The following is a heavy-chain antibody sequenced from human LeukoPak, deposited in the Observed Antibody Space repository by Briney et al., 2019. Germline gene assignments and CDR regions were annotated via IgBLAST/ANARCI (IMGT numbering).Heavy chain of an antibody. CDR3: ARGPKIAVAGVYFDY. V-gene: IGHV3-30-3*01. Sequence: HPGRSLRLSCAASGFTFSSYAMHWVRQAPGKGLEWVAVISYDGSNKYYADSVKGRFTISRDNSKNTLYLQMNSLRAEDTAVYYCARGPKIAVAGVYFDYWGQGTLVTVSS. J-gene: IGHJ4*02. D-gene: IGHD6-19*01. CDR1: GFTFSSYA. CDR2: ISYDGSNK.